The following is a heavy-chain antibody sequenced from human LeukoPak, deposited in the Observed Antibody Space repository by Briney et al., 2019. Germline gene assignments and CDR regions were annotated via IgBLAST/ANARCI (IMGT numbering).Heavy chain of an antibody. CDR1: GYTFTSYG. CDR3: ARVKVDDYVWGSYRFEAYFDY. CDR2: ISAYNGNT. D-gene: IGHD3-16*02. V-gene: IGHV1-18*01. J-gene: IGHJ4*02. Sequence: GASVKVSCKASGYTFTSYGISWVRQAPGQGLEWMGWISAYNGNTNYAQKLQGRVTMTTDTSTSTAYMELRSLRSDDTAVYYCARVKVDDYVWGSYRFEAYFDYWGQGTMVTVSS.